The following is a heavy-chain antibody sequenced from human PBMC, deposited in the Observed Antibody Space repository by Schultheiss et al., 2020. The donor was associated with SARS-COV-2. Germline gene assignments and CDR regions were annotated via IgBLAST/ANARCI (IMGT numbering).Heavy chain of an antibody. J-gene: IGHJ5*02. V-gene: IGHV3-9*01. CDR3: ARSHLSYDFWSGYYGGWFDP. CDR1: GFTFDDYA. Sequence: GGSLRLSCAASGFTFDDYAMHWVRQAPGKGLEWVSGISWNSGSIGYADSVKGRFTISRDNSKNTLYLQMNSLRAEDTAVYYCARSHLSYDFWSGYYGGWFDPWGQGTLVTVSS. D-gene: IGHD3-3*01. CDR2: ISWNSGSI.